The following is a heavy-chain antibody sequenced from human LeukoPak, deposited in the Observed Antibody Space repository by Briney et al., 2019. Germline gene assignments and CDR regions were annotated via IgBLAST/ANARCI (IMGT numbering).Heavy chain of an antibody. CDR3: ATLIAVAGRRVSDY. Sequence: GGSLRLSCAASGFTFSSYAMSWVRQAPGKGLEGVSGIGDTGGATYYADSVKGRFTISRDNSKNTLYLQMNSLRAEDTAIYYCATLIAVAGRRVSDYWGQGTLVTVSS. D-gene: IGHD6-19*01. J-gene: IGHJ4*02. CDR2: IGDTGGAT. V-gene: IGHV3-23*01. CDR1: GFTFSSYA.